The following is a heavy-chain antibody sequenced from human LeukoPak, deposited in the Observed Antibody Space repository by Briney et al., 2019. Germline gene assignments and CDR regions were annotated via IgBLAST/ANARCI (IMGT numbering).Heavy chain of an antibody. V-gene: IGHV1-18*01. D-gene: IGHD1-26*01. CDR3: ATAVGALPSDY. CDR1: GYTFTSYG. CDR2: ISAYNGNT. J-gene: IGHJ4*02. Sequence: ASVKVSCKASGYTFTSYGISWVRQAPGQGLEWMGWISAYNGNTIYAQKFQSRVTMTEDTSTDTAYMELSSLRSEDTAVYYCATAVGALPSDYWGQGTLVTVSS.